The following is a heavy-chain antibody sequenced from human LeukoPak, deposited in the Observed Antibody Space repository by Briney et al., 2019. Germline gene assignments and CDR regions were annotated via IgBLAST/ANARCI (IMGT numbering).Heavy chain of an antibody. CDR2: IYYSGST. CDR1: GGSISSSSYY. Sequence: SETLSLTCTVSGGSISSSSYYWGSIRQPPGKGLEWIGSIYYSGSTYYNPSLKSRVTISVDTSKNQFSLKLSSVTAADTAVYYCARTGYSSGWYPDNYFDYWGQGTLVTVSS. V-gene: IGHV4-39*01. CDR3: ARTGYSSGWYPDNYFDY. J-gene: IGHJ4*02. D-gene: IGHD6-19*01.